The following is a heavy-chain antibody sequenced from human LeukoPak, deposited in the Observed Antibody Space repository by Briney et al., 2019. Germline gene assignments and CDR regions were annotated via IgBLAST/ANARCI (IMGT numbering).Heavy chain of an antibody. V-gene: IGHV3-21*04. Sequence: PGGSLRLSCAASGFTFSSYSMNWVRQAPGKGLEWVSSVSSTSSYIYYADSVKGRFTISRDNAKNSLYLQMNSLRAEDTAVYFCAKRGVVIRVILVGFHKEAYYFDSWGQGALVTVSS. CDR1: GFTFSSYS. D-gene: IGHD3-22*01. CDR3: AKRGVVIRVILVGFHKEAYYFDS. CDR2: VSSTSSYI. J-gene: IGHJ4*02.